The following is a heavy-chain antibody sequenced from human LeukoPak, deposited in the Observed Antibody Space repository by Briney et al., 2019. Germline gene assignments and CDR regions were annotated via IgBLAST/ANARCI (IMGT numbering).Heavy chain of an antibody. D-gene: IGHD4-23*01. Sequence: PSETVSLTCTVSGGSISSGGYYWSWIRQHPGKGLGWIGYIYYSGSTYYNPSLKSRVTISVDTSKNQFSLKLSSVTAADTAVYYCARDTDYGGIDYWGQGTLVTVSS. J-gene: IGHJ4*02. CDR1: GGSISSGGYY. V-gene: IGHV4-31*03. CDR3: ARDTDYGGIDY. CDR2: IYYSGST.